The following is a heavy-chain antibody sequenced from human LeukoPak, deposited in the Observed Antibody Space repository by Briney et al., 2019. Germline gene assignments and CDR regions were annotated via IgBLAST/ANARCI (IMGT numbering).Heavy chain of an antibody. CDR1: GLTFSSYA. J-gene: IGHJ4*02. CDR2: ISGSGGST. D-gene: IGHD3-10*01. Sequence: GSLRLSCAASGLTFSSYAMSWVRQAPGKGLEWVSAISGSGGSTYYADSVKGRFTISRDNSKNTLYLQMNSLRAEDTAVYYCAKVMTRTMVRGVPPSDYWGQGTLVTVSS. V-gene: IGHV3-23*01. CDR3: AKVMTRTMVRGVPPSDY.